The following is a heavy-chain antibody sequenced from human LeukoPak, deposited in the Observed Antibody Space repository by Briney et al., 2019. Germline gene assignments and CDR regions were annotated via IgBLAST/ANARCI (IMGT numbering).Heavy chain of an antibody. V-gene: IGHV4-34*01. CDR1: GGSFSGYY. CDR3: AIPVAVAGNGYYYGMDV. Sequence: SETLSLTCAVYGGSFSGYYWSWIRQPPGKGLEWIGGINHSGSTNYNPSLKSRVTISVDTSKSQFSLKLSSVTAADTAVYYCAIPVAVAGNGYYYGMDVWGQGTTVTVSS. J-gene: IGHJ6*02. CDR2: INHSGST. D-gene: IGHD6-19*01.